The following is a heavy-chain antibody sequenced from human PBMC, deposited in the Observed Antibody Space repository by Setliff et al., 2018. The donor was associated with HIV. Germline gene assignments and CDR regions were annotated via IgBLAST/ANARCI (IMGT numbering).Heavy chain of an antibody. J-gene: IGHJ5*02. CDR2: IRSKASAYAT. D-gene: IGHD6-13*01. CDR1: GFTFSASA. CDR3: VAATTEGFDP. V-gene: IGHV3-73*01. Sequence: PGGSLRLSCAASGFTFSASAIHWVRQASGKGPEWVGHIRSKASAYATAFAASVKGRFTVSRDDSSDTAYLHMSNLKSEDTAVYYCVAATTEGFDPWGQGTLVTVSS.